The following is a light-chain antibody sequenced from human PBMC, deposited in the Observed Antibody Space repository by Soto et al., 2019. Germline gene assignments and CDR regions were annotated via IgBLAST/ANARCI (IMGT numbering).Light chain of an antibody. J-gene: IGLJ3*02. CDR3: SSYTSSSTRV. Sequence: QSALTQPASVSGSPGQSITISCTGTSSDVGGYNYVSWYQQHPGKAPKLMIYEVSNRPSGVSSRFYGSKSGNTASLTISGVQAEDEADYYSSSYTSSSTRVFGGGTKLTVL. V-gene: IGLV2-14*01. CDR1: SSDVGGYNY. CDR2: EVS.